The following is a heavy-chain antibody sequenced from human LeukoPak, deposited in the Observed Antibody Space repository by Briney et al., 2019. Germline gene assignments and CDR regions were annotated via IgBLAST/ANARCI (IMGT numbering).Heavy chain of an antibody. CDR1: GGSFSGYY. D-gene: IGHD3-10*02. V-gene: IGHV4-34*01. CDR2: INHSGST. CDR3: AREAVPPYYYYVTGGWFDP. J-gene: IGHJ5*02. Sequence: SETLSLTCAVYGGSFSGYYWSWIRQPPGKGLEWIGEINHSGSTNYNPSLKSRVTISVDTSKNQFSLKLSSVTAADTAVYYCAREAVPPYYYYVTGGWFDPWGQGTLVTVSS.